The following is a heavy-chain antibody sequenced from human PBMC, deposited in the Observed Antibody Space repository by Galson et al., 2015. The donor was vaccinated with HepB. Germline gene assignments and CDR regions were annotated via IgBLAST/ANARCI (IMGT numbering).Heavy chain of an antibody. Sequence: SVKVSCKASGYTFTSYGISWVRQAPGQGLEWMGWISGYNGNTNYAQKLQGRVTMTTDTSTSTAYMELRSLRSDDTAVYYCARSPYDSRYYGMDVWGQGTTVTVSS. J-gene: IGHJ6*02. V-gene: IGHV1-18*01. CDR3: ARSPYDSRYYGMDV. CDR2: ISGYNGNT. CDR1: GYTFTSYG. D-gene: IGHD3-22*01.